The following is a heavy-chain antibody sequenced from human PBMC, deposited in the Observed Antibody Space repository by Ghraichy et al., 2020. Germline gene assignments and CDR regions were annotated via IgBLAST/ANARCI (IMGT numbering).Heavy chain of an antibody. Sequence: SGPTLVKPTQTLTLTCTFSGFSLSTSGMCVSWIRQPPGKALEWLARIEWDDDKYYNTSLKTRLTISKDTSKNQVVLKMTNMDPVDTATYYCARSFGGDYYYYGMDVWGQGTTVTVS. CDR2: IEWDDDK. CDR3: ARSFGGDYYYYGMDV. J-gene: IGHJ6*02. D-gene: IGHD3-10*01. CDR1: GFSLSTSGMC. V-gene: IGHV2-70*11.